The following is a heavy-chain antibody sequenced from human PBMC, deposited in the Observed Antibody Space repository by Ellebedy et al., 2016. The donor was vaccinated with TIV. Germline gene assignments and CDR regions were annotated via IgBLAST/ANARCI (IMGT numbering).Heavy chain of an antibody. Sequence: GESLKISCAASGFTFSSFAMHWVRQAPGKGLEWLSVISADGANTFHAESVKGRFTISRDNSKNTPYVQLNRLTTEDTAVYFCAKGSSSGFNYDRVGFEYWGQGTLVTVSS. D-gene: IGHD3-22*01. V-gene: IGHV3-23*01. CDR2: ISADGANT. J-gene: IGHJ4*02. CDR1: GFTFSSFA. CDR3: AKGSSSGFNYDRVGFEY.